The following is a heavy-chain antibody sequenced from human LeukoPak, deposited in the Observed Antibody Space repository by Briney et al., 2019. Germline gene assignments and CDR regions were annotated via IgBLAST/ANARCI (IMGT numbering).Heavy chain of an antibody. J-gene: IGHJ4*02. V-gene: IGHV4-31*03. D-gene: IGHD3-22*01. CDR2: IYYSGST. Sequence: SQTLSLTCTVSGGSISSGGYYWSWIRQHPGKGLEWIGYIYYSGSTYYNPSLKSRVTISVDTSKNQFSLKLSSVTAADTAVYYCARGENYYDSSGYPNFDYWGQGTLVTVSS. CDR3: ARGENYYDSSGYPNFDY. CDR1: GGSISSGGYY.